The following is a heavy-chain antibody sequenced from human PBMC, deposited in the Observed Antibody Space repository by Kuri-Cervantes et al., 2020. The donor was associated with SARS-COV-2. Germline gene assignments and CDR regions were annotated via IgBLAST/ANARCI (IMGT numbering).Heavy chain of an antibody. CDR2: IYDSGSV. CDR1: GGSISSSY. V-gene: IGHV4-59*01. D-gene: IGHD4-17*01. CDR3: TTVTPTSVFDF. J-gene: IGHJ4*02. Sequence: SETLSLTCPVSGGSISSSYRSWIRQPPGKGLEWFGYIYDSGSVSYNPSLMSRVTISVDTSKKQMSLRLTSVTAADTAVYYCTTVTPTSVFDFWGQGTLVTVSS.